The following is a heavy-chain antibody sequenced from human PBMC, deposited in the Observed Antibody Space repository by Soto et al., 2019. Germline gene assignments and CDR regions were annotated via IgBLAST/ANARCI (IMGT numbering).Heavy chain of an antibody. Sequence: SETLSLTCTVSGGSISSGGYYWSWIRQHPGKGLEWIGYIYYSGSTYYNPSLKSRVTISVDTSKNQFSLKLSSVTAADTAVYYCERGAVTADTRGYYYYGMDLWGQGTTVTVSS. CDR2: IYYSGST. CDR3: ERGAVTADTRGYYYYGMDL. CDR1: GGSISSGGYY. V-gene: IGHV4-31*03. D-gene: IGHD2-2*01. J-gene: IGHJ6*02.